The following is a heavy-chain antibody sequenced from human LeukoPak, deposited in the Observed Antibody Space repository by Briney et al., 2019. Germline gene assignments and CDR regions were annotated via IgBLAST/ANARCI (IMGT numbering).Heavy chain of an antibody. CDR1: GYTFTSYD. V-gene: IGHV1-8*01. D-gene: IGHD5-12*01. J-gene: IGHJ5*02. CDR2: MNPNSGNT. Sequence: ASVKVSCKASGYTFTSYDINWVRQATGQGLEWMGWMNPNSGNTGYAQKFQGRVTTTRNTSISTAYMELSSLRSEDTAVYYCARGRLRGLHNWFDPWGQGTLVTVSS. CDR3: ARGRLRGLHNWFDP.